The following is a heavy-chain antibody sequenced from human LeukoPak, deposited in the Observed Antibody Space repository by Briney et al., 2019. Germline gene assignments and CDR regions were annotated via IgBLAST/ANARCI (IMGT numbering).Heavy chain of an antibody. D-gene: IGHD3-16*02. CDR2: ISWNSGSI. Sequence: GRSLRLSCAASGFTFDDYAMHWVRQAPGKGLEWVSGISWNSGSIGYADSVKGRFTISRDNAKNSLYLQMNSLRAEDTALYYCAKDWYRVGGVIVPSFDYWGQGTLVTVSS. CDR3: AKDWYRVGGVIVPSFDY. CDR1: GFTFDDYA. V-gene: IGHV3-9*01. J-gene: IGHJ4*02.